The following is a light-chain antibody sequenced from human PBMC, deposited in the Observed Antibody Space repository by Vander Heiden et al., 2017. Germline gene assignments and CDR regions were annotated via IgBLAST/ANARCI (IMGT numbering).Light chain of an antibody. Sequence: DIQMTQSPSSLYAFVGVRVTIPCRVSQLISSYLYLYQQKPGKAPNLLIYGVFNLQYGVPSRVSGSGSGTDFTLTITRLQPEDFATYYCQQSASTPLTFGGGTKVEI. CDR2: GVF. J-gene: IGKJ4*01. CDR3: QQSASTPLT. V-gene: IGKV1-39*01. CDR1: QLISSY.